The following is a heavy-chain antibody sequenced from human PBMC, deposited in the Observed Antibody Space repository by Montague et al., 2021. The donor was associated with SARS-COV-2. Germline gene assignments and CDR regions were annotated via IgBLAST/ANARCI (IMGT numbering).Heavy chain of an antibody. CDR3: ALETPMVTFLA. CDR1: GFSLRTSGMC. Sequence: PALVKPTQTLTLICTFSGFSLRTSGMCVSWIRQPPGKALEWLALIDWXXXKYYSTSLKTRLTISKNTSKNQVVLTMTNMDPVDTATYYCALETPMVTFLAWGQGTLVTVSS. V-gene: IGHV2-70*01. J-gene: IGHJ5*02. D-gene: IGHD5-18*01. CDR2: IDWXXXK.